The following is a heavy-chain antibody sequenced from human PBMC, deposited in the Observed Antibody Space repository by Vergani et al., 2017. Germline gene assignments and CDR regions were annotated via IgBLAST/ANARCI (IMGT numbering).Heavy chain of an antibody. V-gene: IGHV3-33*06. CDR2: TWYEGNNN. D-gene: IGHD3-9*01. CDR1: SFKLGDYG. CDR3: AKDSTGLGDILTGPFDY. J-gene: IGHJ4*02. Sequence: QVQLVESGGGVVQPGRSLRLSCTPSSFKLGDYGMHWVRQAPGRGLEWVSMTWYEGNNNYYADSVKGRFTISKDISKNTLYLQMNSLRGDDTAVYYCAKDSTGLGDILTGPFDYWGQGTLVTVSS.